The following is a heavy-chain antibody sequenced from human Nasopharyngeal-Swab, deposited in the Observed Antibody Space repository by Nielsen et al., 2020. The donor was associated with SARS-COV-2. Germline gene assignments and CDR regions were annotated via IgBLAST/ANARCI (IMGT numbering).Heavy chain of an antibody. CDR3: ATTRGLGPGGWFES. Sequence: WIRQPPGKGLEWVSYISNSGSSTNYADSVRGRFTISRDNAKNSLYLQMSSLRAEDTAVYYCATTRGLGPGGWFESWGQGTLGTVSS. D-gene: IGHD1-1*01. V-gene: IGHV3-11*03. J-gene: IGHJ5*01. CDR2: ISNSGSST.